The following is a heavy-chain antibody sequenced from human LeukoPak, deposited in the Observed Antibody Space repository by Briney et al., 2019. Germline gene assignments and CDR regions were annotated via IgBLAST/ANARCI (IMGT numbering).Heavy chain of an antibody. CDR1: GLTFSGSA. CDR3: AWFGELLIY. V-gene: IGHV3-73*01. D-gene: IGHD3-10*01. CDR2: IRSRANSYAT. J-gene: IGHJ4*02. Sequence: GGSLRLSCAASGLTFSGSAMHWVRQASGKGLEWVGRIRSRANSYATAYAASVKGRFTISRDDSKNTAYLQMNSLKTEDTAVYYCAWFGELLIYWGQGTLVTVSS.